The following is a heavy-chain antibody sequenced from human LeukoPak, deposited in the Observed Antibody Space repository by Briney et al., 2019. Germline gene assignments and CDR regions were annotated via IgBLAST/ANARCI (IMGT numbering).Heavy chain of an antibody. CDR3: ARDRAARPFWWFDP. CDR2: IYTSGST. D-gene: IGHD6-6*01. J-gene: IGHJ5*02. CDR1: GGSISSGSCY. Sequence: PSQTLSLTCTVSGGSISSGSCYWSWIRQPAGKGLEWIGRIYTSGSTNYNPSLKSRVTISVDTSKNQFSLKLSSVTAADTAVYYCARDRAARPFWWFDPWGQGTLATVSS. V-gene: IGHV4-61*02.